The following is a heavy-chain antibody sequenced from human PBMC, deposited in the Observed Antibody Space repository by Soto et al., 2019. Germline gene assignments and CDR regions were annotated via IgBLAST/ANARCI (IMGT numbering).Heavy chain of an antibody. CDR2: ISGSGGST. CDR3: AGGGMVAAKYYYYGMDV. D-gene: IGHD2-15*01. J-gene: IGHJ6*02. Sequence: EVQLLESGGGLVQPGGSLRLSCAASGFTFSSYAMSWVRQAPGKGLEWVSAISGSGGSTYYADSVKGRFTISRDNSKNTLDLQMNSLRDEDTAVYYCAGGGMVAAKYYYYGMDVWGQGTTVTVSS. V-gene: IGHV3-23*01. CDR1: GFTFSSYA.